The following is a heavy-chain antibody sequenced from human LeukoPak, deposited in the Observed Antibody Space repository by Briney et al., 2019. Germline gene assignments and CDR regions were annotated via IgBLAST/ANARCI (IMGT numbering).Heavy chain of an antibody. V-gene: IGHV1-2*02. CDR1: GYTFTGYY. Sequence: ASVKVSCKASGYTFTGYYMHWVRQAPGQGLEWMGWINPNSGGTNYAQKFQGRVTMTRDTSISTAYMELSRLRSDDTAVYYCARVSVGYSSSLGSPCYFDYWGQGTLVTVSS. CDR3: ARVSVGYSSSLGSPCYFDY. CDR2: INPNSGGT. D-gene: IGHD6-6*01. J-gene: IGHJ4*02.